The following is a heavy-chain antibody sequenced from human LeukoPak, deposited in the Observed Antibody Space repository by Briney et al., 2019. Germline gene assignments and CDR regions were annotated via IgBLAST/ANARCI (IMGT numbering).Heavy chain of an antibody. J-gene: IGHJ4*02. D-gene: IGHD6-19*01. CDR3: ASSAGYSSGWYLFYY. V-gene: IGHV4-34*01. Sequence: SETLSLTCAVYGGSFSGFFWSWIRQPPGKGLEWIGEINHSGSTNYSPSLKSRVTISVDTSKNQFSLKLTSVTAADTAVYYCASSAGYSSGWYLFYYWGQGTLVTVSS. CDR1: GGSFSGFF. CDR2: INHSGST.